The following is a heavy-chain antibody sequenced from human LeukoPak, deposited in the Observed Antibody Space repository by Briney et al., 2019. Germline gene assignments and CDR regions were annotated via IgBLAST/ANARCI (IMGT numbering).Heavy chain of an antibody. V-gene: IGHV4-59*01. CDR1: GGSISSYY. J-gene: IGHJ4*02. D-gene: IGHD3-9*01. CDR3: ASSYYDILTGYYRAFDY. Sequence: PSETLSLTCTVSGGSISSYYWSWIRQPPGKGLEWIGYIYYSGSTNYNPSLKSRVTISVDTSKNQFSLKLSSVTAADTAVYYCASSYYDILTGYYRAFDYWGQGTLVTVSS. CDR2: IYYSGST.